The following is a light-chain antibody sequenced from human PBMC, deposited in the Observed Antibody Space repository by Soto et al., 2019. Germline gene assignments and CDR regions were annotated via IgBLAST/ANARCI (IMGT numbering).Light chain of an antibody. Sequence: DIQMTQSPSTLSASVGDRVTITCRASQSISIWLAWYQQKPGKAPKLLIYDASSLESGVPSRFSGSGSGTEFTLTISRLQPDDFASYYCQQYKTYFTFGPGTKVDIK. CDR2: DAS. J-gene: IGKJ3*01. CDR3: QQYKTYFT. V-gene: IGKV1-5*01. CDR1: QSISIW.